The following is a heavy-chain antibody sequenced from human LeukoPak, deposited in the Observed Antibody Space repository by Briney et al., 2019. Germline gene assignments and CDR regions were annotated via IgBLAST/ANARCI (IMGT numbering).Heavy chain of an antibody. CDR3: ARSLTYYYGSGSYRWFDP. CDR2: INHSGST. CDR1: GGSFSGYY. J-gene: IGHJ5*02. Sequence: PSETLSLTCAVYGGSFSGYYWSWIRQPPGKGREGIGEINHSGSTNYNPSLKSRVTISVDTSKNQFSLKLSSVTAADTAVYYCARSLTYYYGSGSYRWFDPWGQGTLVTVSS. D-gene: IGHD3-10*01. V-gene: IGHV4-34*01.